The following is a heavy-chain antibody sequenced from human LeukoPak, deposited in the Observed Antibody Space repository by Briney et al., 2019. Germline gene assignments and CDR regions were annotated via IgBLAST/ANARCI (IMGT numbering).Heavy chain of an antibody. CDR3: AKDPPSGYCSGGTCNDSPFDS. J-gene: IGHJ4*02. V-gene: IGHV3-23*01. D-gene: IGHD2-15*01. Sequence: GGSLRLSCAASGFTFSNYAMTWVRQAPGRGLEWVSLITGGADITYYADSVKGRFTISRDNSKNMLFLQMNSLRVEDTAVYYCAKDPPSGYCSGGTCNDSPFDSWGQGTLVTVSS. CDR1: GFTFSNYA. CDR2: ITGGADIT.